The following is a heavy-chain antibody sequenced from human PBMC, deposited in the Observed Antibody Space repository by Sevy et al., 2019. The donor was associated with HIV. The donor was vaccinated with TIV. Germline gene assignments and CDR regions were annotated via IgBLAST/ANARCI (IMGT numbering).Heavy chain of an antibody. CDR3: ARGLGGSYYALDAFDI. V-gene: IGHV3-48*02. CDR1: GFTFSSYS. CDR2: ISSSSSTI. J-gene: IGHJ3*02. Sequence: GGSLRLSCAASGFTFSSYSMNWVRQAPGKGLEWVSYISSSSSTIYYEDSVKGRFTISRDNAKNSLYLQMNSLRDEDTAVYYCARGLGGSYYALDAFDIWGQGTMVTVSS. D-gene: IGHD1-26*01.